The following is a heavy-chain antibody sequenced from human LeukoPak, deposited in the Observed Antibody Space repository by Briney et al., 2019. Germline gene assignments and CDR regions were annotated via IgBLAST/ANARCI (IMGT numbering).Heavy chain of an antibody. Sequence: GGSLRLSCAASGFTFSNAWMSWVRQAPGKGLEWVSSISSSSTYINYADSVKGRFTISRGNAKNSLYLQMNSLRAEDTAVYYCARVAQTPSTRPRWDFDYWGQGTLVTVSS. CDR1: GFTFSNAW. CDR3: ARVAQTPSTRPRWDFDY. CDR2: ISSSSTYI. D-gene: IGHD6-6*01. J-gene: IGHJ4*02. V-gene: IGHV3-21*01.